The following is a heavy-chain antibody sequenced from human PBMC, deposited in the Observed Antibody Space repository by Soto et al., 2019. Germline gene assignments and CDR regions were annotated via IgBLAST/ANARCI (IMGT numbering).Heavy chain of an antibody. Sequence: PGGSLRLSCAASGFTFSSYAMHWVRQAPGKGLEWVAVISYDGSNKYYADSVKGRFTISRDNSKNTLYLQMNSLRAEDTAVYYCARYTAMVTPHFDYWGQGTLVTVSS. CDR2: ISYDGSNK. V-gene: IGHV3-30-3*01. CDR1: GFTFSSYA. D-gene: IGHD5-18*01. J-gene: IGHJ4*02. CDR3: ARYTAMVTPHFDY.